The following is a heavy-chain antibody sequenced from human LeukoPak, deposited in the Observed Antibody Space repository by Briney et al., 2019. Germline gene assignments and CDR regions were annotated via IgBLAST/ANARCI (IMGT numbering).Heavy chain of an antibody. J-gene: IGHJ5*02. CDR2: IYPYDSDT. D-gene: IGHD6-6*01. Sequence: GESLKISCKGSGYSFSTYWIAWVRQMPGKGQEWMGIIYPYDSDTRYSPSFQGQVTISADKSISTAYLQWSSLKASDTAMYYCARQLRESITANWFDPWGQGTQVTVSS. CDR3: ARQLRESITANWFDP. CDR1: GYSFSTYW. V-gene: IGHV5-51*01.